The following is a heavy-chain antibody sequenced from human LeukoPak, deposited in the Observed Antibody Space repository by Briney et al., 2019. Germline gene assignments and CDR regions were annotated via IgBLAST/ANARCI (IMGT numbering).Heavy chain of an antibody. Sequence: SETLSLTCTVSGGSISTYFWSWIRQPPGKGLEWIGYIYYSGSTNYNPSLKSRVTMSVDTSKNQFSLKLSSVTAADTAVYYCARDWWSGYYNWFDPWGQGTLVTVSS. J-gene: IGHJ5*02. CDR2: IYYSGST. CDR3: ARDWWSGYYNWFDP. CDR1: GGSISTYF. V-gene: IGHV4-59*12. D-gene: IGHD3-3*01.